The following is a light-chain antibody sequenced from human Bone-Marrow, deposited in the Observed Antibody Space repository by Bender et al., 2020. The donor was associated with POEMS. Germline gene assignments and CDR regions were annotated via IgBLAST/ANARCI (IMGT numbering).Light chain of an antibody. V-gene: IGLV2-23*02. J-gene: IGLJ2*01. Sequence: QSALTQPASVSGSPGQSITISCTGTNSDVGNFYLVSWYQQYPGKAPKLLIYEVTKRPSGVPDRFSGSKSGNRASLTIFGLQPEDEADYYCSSYAGVDPFGVFGGGTKVTVL. CDR2: EVT. CDR3: SSYAGVDPFGV. CDR1: NSDVGNFYL.